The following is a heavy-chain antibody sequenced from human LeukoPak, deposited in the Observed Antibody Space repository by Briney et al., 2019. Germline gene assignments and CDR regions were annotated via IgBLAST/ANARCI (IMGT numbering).Heavy chain of an antibody. D-gene: IGHD6-19*01. CDR1: GGTFSRYA. V-gene: IGHV1-69*13. CDR2: IIPMFGIA. J-gene: IGHJ4*02. Sequence: SVKVSCKASGGTFSRYAISWVRQAPGQGLEWMGGIIPMFGIANYAQKFQGRVTITADESTSTAYMELCSLRSEDTAVYYCARDRPYTGGWRGFDYWGQGTLVTVSS. CDR3: ARDRPYTGGWRGFDY.